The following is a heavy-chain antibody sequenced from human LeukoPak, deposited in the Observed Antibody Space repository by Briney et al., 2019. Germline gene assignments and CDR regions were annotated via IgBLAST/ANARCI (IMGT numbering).Heavy chain of an antibody. Sequence: PGGSLRLSCAVAGYTFSRYAMHWVRQAPGKGLEWVAVISYDGSKKADSVKGRFTISRDNSKNTLYLQMTSLRAEDTAVYDCARDSTDYWGQGTLVTVSS. J-gene: IGHJ4*02. CDR1: GYTFSRYA. CDR3: ARDSTDY. CDR2: ISYDGSKK. V-gene: IGHV3-30-3*01. D-gene: IGHD2-2*01.